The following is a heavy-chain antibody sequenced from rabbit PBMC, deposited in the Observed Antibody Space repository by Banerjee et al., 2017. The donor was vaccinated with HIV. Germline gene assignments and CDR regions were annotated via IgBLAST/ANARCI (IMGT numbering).Heavy chain of an antibody. CDR2: IYTDNNRP. V-gene: IGHV1S45*01. Sequence: QEQLVESGGGLVQPEGSLTLTCTASGFSFSSGYDMSWVSQAPGKGLEWIGSIYTDNNRPCYASWAKGRFAISKTSSTTLTLLKTSLTAADTATYFFARGGDWGTRLDLWGPGTLVTVS. D-gene: IGHD3-1*01. J-gene: IGHJ3*01. CDR1: GFSFSSGYD. CDR3: ARGGDWGTRLDL.